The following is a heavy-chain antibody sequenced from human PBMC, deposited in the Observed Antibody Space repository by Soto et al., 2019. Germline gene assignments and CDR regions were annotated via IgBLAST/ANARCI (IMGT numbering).Heavy chain of an antibody. Sequence: SETLSLTCAVSGGSISSGGYSWNWIRQPPGKGLEWIGYISQSGNTYQNPSLKSRGTISLDRSKNQFSLKLTSVTAADTAIYYFARGIDYSNSSYYLDYWGQGTQVTVSS. V-gene: IGHV4-30-2*01. CDR1: GGSISSGGYS. CDR3: ARGIDYSNSSYYLDY. CDR2: ISQSGNT. D-gene: IGHD6-6*01. J-gene: IGHJ4*02.